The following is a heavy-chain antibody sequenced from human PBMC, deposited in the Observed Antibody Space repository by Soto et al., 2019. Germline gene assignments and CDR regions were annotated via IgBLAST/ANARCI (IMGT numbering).Heavy chain of an antibody. Sequence: ASVNVSCKVSGYTLTELSMHWVRQAPGKGLEWMGGFDPEDGETIYAQKFQGRVTMTEDTSTDTAYMELSSLRSEDTAVYYCATGSRSPYCANGVCYYNWFDPWGQGTLVTVSS. CDR2: FDPEDGET. CDR1: GYTLTELS. J-gene: IGHJ5*02. V-gene: IGHV1-24*01. D-gene: IGHD2-8*01. CDR3: ATGSRSPYCANGVCYYNWFDP.